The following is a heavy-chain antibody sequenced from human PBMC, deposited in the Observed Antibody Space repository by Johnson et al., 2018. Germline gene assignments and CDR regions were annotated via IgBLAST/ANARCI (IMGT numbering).Heavy chain of an antibody. J-gene: IGHJ6*04. CDR2: ISYSGGT. V-gene: IGHV4-59*03. CDR1: GGSISSYY. CDR3: HYSSRWFGV. D-gene: IGHD6-13*01. Sequence: QVQLQESGPGLVKPSETLSLTCSVSGGSISSYYWSWIRQPPGKGLEWIGYISYSGGTTSNPSLKSRVTISLDTSKNQFSLKLSSVTAADTAVYYCHYSSRWFGVWGKGTTVTVSS.